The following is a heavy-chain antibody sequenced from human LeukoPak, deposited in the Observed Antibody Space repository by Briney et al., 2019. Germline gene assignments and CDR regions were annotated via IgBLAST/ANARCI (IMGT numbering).Heavy chain of an antibody. J-gene: IGHJ4*02. D-gene: IGHD4-17*01. V-gene: IGHV4-39*01. CDR2: IYYSGST. CDR1: GGSISSSSYY. Sequence: PSETLSLTCTVSGGSISSSSYYWGWIRQPPGKGLEWLGSIYYSGSTYYNPSLKSRVTISVDTSKNQFSPKLSSVTAADTAVYYCARHDSAPQGTVTTFLFDYWGQGTLVTVSS. CDR3: ARHDSAPQGTVTTFLFDY.